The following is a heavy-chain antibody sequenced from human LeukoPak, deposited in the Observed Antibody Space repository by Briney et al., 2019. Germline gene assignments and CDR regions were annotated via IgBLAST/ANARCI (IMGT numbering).Heavy chain of an antibody. V-gene: IGHV1-8*01. CDR1: GYTFTSHD. J-gene: IGHJ5*02. Sequence: GASVKVSCKASGYTFTSHDINWVRQATGQGLEWMGWMNPNSGNTGYAQKFQGRVTMTRNTSISTAYMELSSLRSEDTAVYYCARVQVVPAAPFDPWGQGTLVTVSS. CDR3: ARVQVVPAAPFDP. D-gene: IGHD2-2*01. CDR2: MNPNSGNT.